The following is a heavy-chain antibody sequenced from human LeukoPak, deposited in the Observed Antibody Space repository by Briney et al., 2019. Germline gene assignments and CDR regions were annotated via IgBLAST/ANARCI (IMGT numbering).Heavy chain of an antibody. CDR1: GFTFSSYW. CDR2: IKQDGSEK. V-gene: IGHV3-7*01. Sequence: GGSLRLSCAASGFTFSSYWMSWVRQAPGKGLEWVANIKQDGSEKYYVDSVKGRFTISRDNAKNSLYLQVNSLRAEDTAVYYCARTRGYSYGTYFDYWGQGTLVTVSS. J-gene: IGHJ4*02. CDR3: ARTRGYSYGTYFDY. D-gene: IGHD5-18*01.